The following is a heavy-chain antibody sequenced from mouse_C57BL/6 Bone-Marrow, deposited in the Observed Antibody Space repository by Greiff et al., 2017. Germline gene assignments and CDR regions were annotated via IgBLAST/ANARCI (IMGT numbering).Heavy chain of an antibody. CDR2: LSSGSSTI. CDR1: GFTFSDYG. Sequence: VKLVESGGGLVKPGGSLKLSCAASGFTFSDYGMHWVRQAPEKGLEWVAYLSSGSSTIYYADTVKGRFPISRDNAKNTLFLQMTSLRSEDTAMYYCARQDRSGSYAMDDGGQGTSVTVSS. V-gene: IGHV5-17*01. CDR3: ARQDRSGSYAMDD. J-gene: IGHJ4*01. D-gene: IGHD3-2*02.